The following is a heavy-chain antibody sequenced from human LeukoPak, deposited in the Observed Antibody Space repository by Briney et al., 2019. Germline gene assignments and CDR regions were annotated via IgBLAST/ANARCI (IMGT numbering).Heavy chain of an antibody. D-gene: IGHD2-15*01. CDR3: ARGGWYESFDY. Sequence: SQTLSLTCTVSGYSISSGYYWGWIRQPPGKGLEWIGSIYRSGSTYYNPSLKSRVTISVDTSKNQFSLKLNSVTAADTAVYYCARGGWYESFDYWGQGTLVTVSS. CDR1: GYSISSGYY. CDR2: IYRSGST. J-gene: IGHJ4*02. V-gene: IGHV4-38-2*02.